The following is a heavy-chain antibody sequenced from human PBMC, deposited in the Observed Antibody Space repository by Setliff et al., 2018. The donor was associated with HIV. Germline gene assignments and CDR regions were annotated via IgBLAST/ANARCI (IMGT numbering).Heavy chain of an antibody. V-gene: IGHV1-2*02. CDR1: GYTFSDYY. D-gene: IGHD3-10*01. Sequence: GASVKVSCKASGYTFSDYYLHWVRQAPGQGLEWMGWINGNTGAANYAQKFQGGVTITRDTSMYTAYMELTRLRFDDTAVYSCARGGDDSGPGTWTFDYWGQGALVTVSS. J-gene: IGHJ4*02. CDR3: ARGGDDSGPGTWTFDY. CDR2: INGNTGAA.